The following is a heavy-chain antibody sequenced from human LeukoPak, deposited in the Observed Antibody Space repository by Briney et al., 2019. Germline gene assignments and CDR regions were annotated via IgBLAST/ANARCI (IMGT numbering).Heavy chain of an antibody. Sequence: SETLSLTCAVYGGSFSGYYWSWIRQPPGKGLEWIGEVNHSGSTNYNPSLKSRVTISVDTSKNQFSLKLSSVTAADTAVYYCARAYCGGDCYLNWFDPWGQGALVTVSS. D-gene: IGHD2-21*01. CDR3: ARAYCGGDCYLNWFDP. CDR2: VNHSGST. CDR1: GGSFSGYY. J-gene: IGHJ5*02. V-gene: IGHV4-34*01.